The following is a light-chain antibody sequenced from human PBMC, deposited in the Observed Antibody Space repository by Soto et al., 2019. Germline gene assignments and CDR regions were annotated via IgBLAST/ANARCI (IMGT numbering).Light chain of an antibody. CDR1: SSDVGGYNY. CDR2: DVS. CDR3: CSYAGSYTFYV. V-gene: IGLV2-11*01. J-gene: IGLJ1*01. Sequence: QSVLTQPRSVSGSPGQSVTISCTGTSSDVGGYNYVSWYQQHPGKAPKLMIYDVSKRPSGVPDRFSGSKSGNTASPTISGLQAEDEADYYCCSYAGSYTFYVFGTGTKVT.